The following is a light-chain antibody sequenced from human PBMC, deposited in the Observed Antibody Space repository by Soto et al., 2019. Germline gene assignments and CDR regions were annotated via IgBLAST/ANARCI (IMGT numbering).Light chain of an antibody. CDR1: NIGSKS. J-gene: IGLJ3*02. Sequence: SYELTQPPSVSVAPGQTARITCGGNNIGSKSVHWYQQKPGQAPVLVVYDDSARPSGIPERFSGSNSGNTATLTISRVEAEYEDEYYCQVWDSSSDTWVFGGGTKPTV. CDR3: QVWDSSSDTWV. V-gene: IGLV3-21*02. CDR2: DDS.